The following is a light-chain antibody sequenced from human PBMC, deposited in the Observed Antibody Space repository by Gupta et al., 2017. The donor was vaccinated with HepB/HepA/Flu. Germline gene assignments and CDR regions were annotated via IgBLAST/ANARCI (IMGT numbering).Light chain of an antibody. Sequence: DIQMTQSPSSLSASVGDRVTITCRASQTINNFLNWFQRKPGKAPNLLIYETSNLESGVSSRFSGTGSGTDFTLTINSLQPEDFATYYCQQSDSTPFTFGPGTKVEI. CDR1: QTINNF. CDR2: ETS. V-gene: IGKV1-39*01. J-gene: IGKJ3*01. CDR3: QQSDSTPFT.